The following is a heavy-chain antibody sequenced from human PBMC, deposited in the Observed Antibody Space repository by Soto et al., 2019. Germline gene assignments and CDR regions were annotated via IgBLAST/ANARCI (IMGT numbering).Heavy chain of an antibody. CDR3: AKDSSSCMDV. Sequence: EVQLLESGGGLVQPGGSLRLSCAASGFTFSSYAMSWVRQSPGKGLEWVSAISGSVGSTYYADSVKGRFTISRDNPKNTRYLQMNSLRDEDTAVYYCAKDSSSCMDVWGQGTKVTVSS. J-gene: IGHJ6*02. D-gene: IGHD6-13*01. CDR2: ISGSVGST. V-gene: IGHV3-23*01. CDR1: GFTFSSYA.